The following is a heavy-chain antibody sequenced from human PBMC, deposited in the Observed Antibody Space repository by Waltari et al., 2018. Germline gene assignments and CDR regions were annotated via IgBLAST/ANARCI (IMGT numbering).Heavy chain of an antibody. CDR1: GYSISSGYY. J-gene: IGHJ4*02. CDR3: ARQGYSGYSFFDY. Sequence: QVQLQESGPGLVKPSETLSLTCAVSGYSISSGYYWGWIRQPPGKGLEWIGRIYHSGSTYYNPSLKSRVTISVDTSKNQFSLKLSSVTAADTAVYYCARQGYSGYSFFDYWGQGTLVTVSS. D-gene: IGHD5-12*01. V-gene: IGHV4-38-2*01. CDR2: IYHSGST.